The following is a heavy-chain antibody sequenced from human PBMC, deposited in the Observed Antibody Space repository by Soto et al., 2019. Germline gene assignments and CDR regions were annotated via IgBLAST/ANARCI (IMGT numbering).Heavy chain of an antibody. CDR1: GFTFSSYS. V-gene: IGHV3-48*04. D-gene: IGHD2-21*01. CDR2: ISSSSSTI. J-gene: IGHJ4*02. Sequence: GGSLRLSCAASGFTFSSYSMNWVHQAPGKGLEWVSYISSSSSTIYYADSVKGRFTISRDNAKNSLYLQMNSLRAEDTAVYYCARDPPYCGGDCFDYWGQGTLVTVSS. CDR3: ARDPPYCGGDCFDY.